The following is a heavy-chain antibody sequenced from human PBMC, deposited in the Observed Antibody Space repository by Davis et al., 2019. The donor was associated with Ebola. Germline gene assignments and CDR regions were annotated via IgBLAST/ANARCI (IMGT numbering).Heavy chain of an antibody. D-gene: IGHD1-26*01. Sequence: GGSLRLSCGASGFTFRTYGMHWVRQAPGKGLEWVAVTSSDGSNQYYADSVKGRFTISRDNSKNTLYLQMDSLRPEDTAVYYCAKDLDQWGYFYGMDVWGQGTMVTVSS. CDR2: TSSDGSNQ. CDR3: AKDLDQWGYFYGMDV. V-gene: IGHV3-30*18. J-gene: IGHJ6*02. CDR1: GFTFRTYG.